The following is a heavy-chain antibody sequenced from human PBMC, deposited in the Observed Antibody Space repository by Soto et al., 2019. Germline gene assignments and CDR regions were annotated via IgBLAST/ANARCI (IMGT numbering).Heavy chain of an antibody. D-gene: IGHD2-8*01. Sequence: SVKVCCKDSGGTISSYTISWVRQATKQGLEWMGRIIPILGIANYAQKFQGRVTITADKSTSTAYMELSSLRSEDTAVYYCARDRDPYCTNGVCYTLDYWGQRTLVTVSS. J-gene: IGHJ4*02. V-gene: IGHV1-69*04. CDR1: GGTISSYT. CDR3: ARDRDPYCTNGVCYTLDY. CDR2: IIPILGIA.